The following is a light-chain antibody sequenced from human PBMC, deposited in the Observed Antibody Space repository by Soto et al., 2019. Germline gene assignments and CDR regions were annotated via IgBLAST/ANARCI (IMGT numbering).Light chain of an antibody. CDR3: HQSYSTPST. V-gene: IGKV1-39*01. CDR1: QNIDGY. CDR2: AAS. J-gene: IGKJ1*01. Sequence: DIQMTQSPSSLSASVGDRVTIACRASQNIDGYLNWYQQTPGKAPKLLIYAASRLQTGVPSRFRGSGSGTYYTLTIGNLQPEDVATYYCHQSYSTPSTFGQGTKVEI.